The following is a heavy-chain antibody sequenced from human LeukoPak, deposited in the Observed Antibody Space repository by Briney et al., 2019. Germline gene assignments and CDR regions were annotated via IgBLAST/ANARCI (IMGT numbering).Heavy chain of an antibody. CDR3: ARPRQGDYYFDY. CDR1: GGSISSSSYY. CDR2: IYYSGNT. V-gene: IGHV4-39*01. D-gene: IGHD2-21*02. Sequence: SETLSLACTVSGGSISSSSYYWGWIRQPPGKGLEWIGSIYYSGNTYYNPSLKSRVTISVDTSKNQFSLKLSSVTAADTAVYYCARPRQGDYYFDYWGQGTLVTVSS. J-gene: IGHJ4*02.